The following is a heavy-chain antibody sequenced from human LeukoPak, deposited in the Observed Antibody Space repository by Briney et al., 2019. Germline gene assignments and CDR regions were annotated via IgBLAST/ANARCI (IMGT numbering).Heavy chain of an antibody. CDR2: IGYDANNK. V-gene: IGHV3-30*02. J-gene: IGHJ4*02. D-gene: IGHD6-13*01. CDR1: GFMFSNYG. Sequence: PGGSLRLSCVVSGFMFSNYGMHWVRQAPGKGLEWVAFIGYDANNKYYADSVKGRFTISRDDSNNTLYLHMNNLRAEDTAVYYCAKGAAAGTLDYCGQGTLVTVSS. CDR3: AKGAAAGTLDY.